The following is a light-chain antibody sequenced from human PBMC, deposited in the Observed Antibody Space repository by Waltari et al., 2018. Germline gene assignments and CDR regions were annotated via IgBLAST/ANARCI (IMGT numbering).Light chain of an antibody. CDR1: QDISTH. J-gene: IGKJ1*01. CDR3: QQYHGNSRT. Sequence: DIQLTQSPSTLSASVGDRVTIICRASQDISTHVAWYQQNSGKAPKLLIYSASTLQSDVPSRFSGSGSGAEFTLTIRSLQPDDFATYYCQQYHGNSRTFGQGTKV. CDR2: SAS. V-gene: IGKV1-5*02.